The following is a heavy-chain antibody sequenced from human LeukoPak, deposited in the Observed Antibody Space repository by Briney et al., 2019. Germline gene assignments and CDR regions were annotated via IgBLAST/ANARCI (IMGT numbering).Heavy chain of an antibody. CDR3: ARAPFYFDSSNYPYFDY. CDR2: IYTSGNT. Sequence: GGSLRLSCAASGFTVSRSYISWVRQAPGKGLEWVSVIYTSGNTYYADSVKGRFTISRDNSKNTLYLQMNSLRAEDTAVYYCARAPFYFDSSNYPYFDYWGQGTLVTISS. J-gene: IGHJ4*02. CDR1: GFTVSRSY. V-gene: IGHV3-53*01. D-gene: IGHD3-22*01.